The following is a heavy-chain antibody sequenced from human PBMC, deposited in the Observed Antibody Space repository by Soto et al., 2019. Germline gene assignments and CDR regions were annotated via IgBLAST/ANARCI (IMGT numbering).Heavy chain of an antibody. V-gene: IGHV3-11*03. CDR1: EFTVSAYY. CDR2: ISGDSSDR. CDR3: ATGQQVRVAGI. D-gene: IGHD6-19*01. J-gene: IGHJ3*02. Sequence: QVQLLESGGGLVRPGGSLRLSCAASEFTVSAYYMAWIRQAPGKGLEWISYISGDSSDRNYADSVKGRFSISRDNAKNELYLQMNSLTVEDTAVYFCATGQQVRVAGIWGQGTMVTVSS.